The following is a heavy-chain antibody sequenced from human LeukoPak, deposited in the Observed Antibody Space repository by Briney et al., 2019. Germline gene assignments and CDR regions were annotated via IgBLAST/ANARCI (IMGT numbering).Heavy chain of an antibody. CDR3: ARSFYTPECFEY. CDR2: IYFSGST. J-gene: IGHJ4*02. D-gene: IGHD3-3*01. Sequence: SETLSLTCTVSGGSISSTNYYWGWIRQPPGKGLEWIGSIYFSGSTYYNPSLKSRVTISVDTSKTQFSLKLTSVTAADTAVYYCARSFYTPECFEYWGQGTPVTVSS. V-gene: IGHV4-39*07. CDR1: GGSISSTNYY.